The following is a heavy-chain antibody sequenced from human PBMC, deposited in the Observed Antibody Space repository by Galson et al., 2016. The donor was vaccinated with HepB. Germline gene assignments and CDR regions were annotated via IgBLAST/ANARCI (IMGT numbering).Heavy chain of an antibody. CDR1: GFTFDIYG. CDR3: AKTIAMHGTGWRGVDS. J-gene: IGHJ4*02. Sequence: SLRLSCAASGFTFDIYGMHWVRQAPGKGLEWVAVTSYDGLNRYYVDSVKGRFTISKDNSKNTLYLQMDSLRVEDTAVYYCAKTIAMHGTGWRGVDSWGQGTLVTVSS. D-gene: IGHD4/OR15-4a*01. CDR2: TSYDGLNR. V-gene: IGHV3-30*18.